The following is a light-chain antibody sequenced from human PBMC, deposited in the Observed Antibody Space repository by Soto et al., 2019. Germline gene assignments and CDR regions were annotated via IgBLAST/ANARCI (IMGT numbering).Light chain of an antibody. CDR3: QTWVTGIHI. J-gene: IGLJ2*01. Sequence: QAVVTQSPSASASLGASVKLTCTLSSGHSNYAIAWHQQQPEKGPRFLMKLNSDGSHSKGDGILDRFSGSSSGAERYLTISTLQSEDEADYYCQTWVTGIHIFGGGTKLTVL. CDR1: SGHSNYA. V-gene: IGLV4-69*01. CDR2: LNSDGSH.